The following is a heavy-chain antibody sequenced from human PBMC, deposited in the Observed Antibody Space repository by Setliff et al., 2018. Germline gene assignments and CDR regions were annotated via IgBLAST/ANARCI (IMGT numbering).Heavy chain of an antibody. CDR1: GFMFSTYA. Sequence: GGSLRLSCAASGFMFSTYAMSWVRQAPGKGLEWVSVLYSGDSSTHYADSVEGRFTISRDPSRNTLFLEMNTLSADDTAVYFCAKSAVAGTGILDSWGQGTPVTVSS. CDR2: LYSGDSST. V-gene: IGHV3-23*03. CDR3: AKSAVAGTGILDS. J-gene: IGHJ4*02. D-gene: IGHD6-19*01.